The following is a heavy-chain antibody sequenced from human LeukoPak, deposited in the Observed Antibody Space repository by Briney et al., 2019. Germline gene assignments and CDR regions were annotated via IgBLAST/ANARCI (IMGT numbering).Heavy chain of an antibody. CDR1: GGSISSYY. CDR3: ARVPFPQSWFDP. CDR2: IYTSGST. J-gene: IGHJ5*02. Sequence: PSETLSLTCTVSGGSISSYYWSWLRQPAGKGLEWIGRIYTSGSTNYNPSLKSRVTMSVDTSKNQFSLKLSSVTAADTAVYYRARVPFPQSWFDPWGQGTLVTVSS. D-gene: IGHD2/OR15-2a*01. V-gene: IGHV4-4*07.